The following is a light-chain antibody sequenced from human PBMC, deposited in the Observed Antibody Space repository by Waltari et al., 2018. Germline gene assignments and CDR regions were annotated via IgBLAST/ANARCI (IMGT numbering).Light chain of an antibody. CDR2: KVN. Sequence: QSALTQPASVSGSPGQSITISCTGTSSDVGFYDFVSWFQQHPGKAPKVMIYKVNNRHSGVSTRFSGSKSANTASLTISGLQAEDEADYYCSSYTRRSYWVFGGGTQLTVL. CDR1: SSDVGFYDF. V-gene: IGLV2-14*01. J-gene: IGLJ3*02. CDR3: SSYTRRSYWV.